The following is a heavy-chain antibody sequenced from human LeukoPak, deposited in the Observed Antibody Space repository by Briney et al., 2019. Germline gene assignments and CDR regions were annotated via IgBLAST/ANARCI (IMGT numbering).Heavy chain of an antibody. CDR1: GFTFTKYW. CDR2: INQDETEN. D-gene: IGHD1-26*01. Sequence: GGSLRLSCAVSGFTFTKYWMTWVRQAPGKGLEWVANINQDETENFYVDSVVGRFTISRDNGKNFLYLQMNSLRAEDTAVYYCAKSGGIFDTWGQGTLVTVSS. V-gene: IGHV3-7*01. CDR3: AKSGGIFDT. J-gene: IGHJ5*02.